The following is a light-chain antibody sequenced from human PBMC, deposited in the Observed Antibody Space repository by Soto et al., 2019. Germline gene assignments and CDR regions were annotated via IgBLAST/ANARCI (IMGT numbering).Light chain of an antibody. Sequence: EIVMTQSPATLTVSPGDRVTLSCRASQRLSSDLAWYQQKPGQAPRLLIYGASTRATGIPARFSGSGSGTEFTLTISSLQSEDFAVYYCQQYNNWPPLTFGGGAKVEIK. CDR2: GAS. J-gene: IGKJ4*01. CDR1: QRLSSD. CDR3: QQYNNWPPLT. V-gene: IGKV3-15*01.